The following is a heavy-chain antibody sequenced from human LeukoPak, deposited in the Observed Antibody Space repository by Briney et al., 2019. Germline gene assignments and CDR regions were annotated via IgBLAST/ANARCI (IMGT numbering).Heavy chain of an antibody. J-gene: IGHJ4*02. D-gene: IGHD6-13*01. CDR3: ARDDGYSSSWYYFGY. CDR2: ISSSGSTI. Sequence: PGGSLRLSCAASGFTFSSYEMNWVRQAPGKGLEWVSYISSSGSTIYYADSVKGRFTISRDNAKNSLYLQMNSLRAEDTAVYYCARDDGYSSSWYYFGYWGQGTLVTVSS. V-gene: IGHV3-48*03. CDR1: GFTFSSYE.